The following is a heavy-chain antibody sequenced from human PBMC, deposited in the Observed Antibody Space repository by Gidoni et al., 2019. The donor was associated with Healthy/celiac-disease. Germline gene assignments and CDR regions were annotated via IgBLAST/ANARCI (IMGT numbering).Heavy chain of an antibody. CDR2: INHSGST. Sequence: QVQLQQWGAGLLKPSETLSLTCAVYGGSFSGYYWSWIRQPPGKGLEWIGEINHSGSTNYNPSLKSRVTISVDTSKNQFSLKLSSVTAADTAVYYCASIPGWRELPLGPAHYYYMDVWGKGTTVTASS. J-gene: IGHJ6*03. CDR1: GGSFSGYY. D-gene: IGHD1-26*01. V-gene: IGHV4-34*01. CDR3: ASIPGWRELPLGPAHYYYMDV.